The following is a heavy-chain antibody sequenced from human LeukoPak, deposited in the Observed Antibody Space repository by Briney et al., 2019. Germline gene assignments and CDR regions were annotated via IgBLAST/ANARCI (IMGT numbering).Heavy chain of an antibody. D-gene: IGHD3-10*01. Sequence: GGSLRLSCAASGFTFSRYTMNWVRQAPGKGLEWVSSISSTHDFIYYSDSVKGRFTISRDNAKNSLYLQMNSLRAEDTAVYYCAKDLAQFGELSSWGQGTLVTVPS. J-gene: IGHJ4*02. CDR2: ISSTHDFI. CDR1: GFTFSRYT. CDR3: AKDLAQFGELSS. V-gene: IGHV3-21*01.